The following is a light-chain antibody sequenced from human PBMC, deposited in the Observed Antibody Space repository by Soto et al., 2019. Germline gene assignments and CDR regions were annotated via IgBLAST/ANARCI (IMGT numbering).Light chain of an antibody. Sequence: DIQMTQSPSSLSASVGDRVTITCRASQSVRSYLNWYQQKPGKAPKVLMYGASTLQSGVPSRFSGSGSGTDFTLTISSLQPEDCATYYCQQSFNTPYTFGQGTKLEIK. CDR3: QQSFNTPYT. V-gene: IGKV1-39*01. CDR1: QSVRSY. J-gene: IGKJ2*01. CDR2: GAS.